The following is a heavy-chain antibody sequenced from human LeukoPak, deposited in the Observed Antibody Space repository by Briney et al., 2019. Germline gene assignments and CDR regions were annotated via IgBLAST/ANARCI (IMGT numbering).Heavy chain of an antibody. J-gene: IGHJ4*02. CDR1: GFTFSSYA. CDR3: AKDLRGYYGSGSYRGY. Sequence: GGSLRLSCAASGFTFSSYAMSWVRQAPGKGLEWVSAISGSGGSTYYADSVKGRFTISRDNSKNTLYLQMNSLRAEDTAVYYCAKDLRGYYGSGSYRGYWGQGTLSPSPQ. CDR2: ISGSGGST. D-gene: IGHD3-10*01. V-gene: IGHV3-23*01.